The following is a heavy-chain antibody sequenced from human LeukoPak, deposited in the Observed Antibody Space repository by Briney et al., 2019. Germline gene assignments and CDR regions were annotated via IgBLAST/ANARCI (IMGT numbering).Heavy chain of an antibody. J-gene: IGHJ4*02. Sequence: ASVKVSCKASGYTFTGYIMHWVRQPPGQGLEWMGWINPNSGGTNYAQKFQGRVTMTRDTSISTAYMELSRLRSDDTAVYYCARGKYDFWSGYYFDYWGQGTLVTVSS. D-gene: IGHD3-3*01. CDR1: GYTFTGYI. V-gene: IGHV1-2*02. CDR3: ARGKYDFWSGYYFDY. CDR2: INPNSGGT.